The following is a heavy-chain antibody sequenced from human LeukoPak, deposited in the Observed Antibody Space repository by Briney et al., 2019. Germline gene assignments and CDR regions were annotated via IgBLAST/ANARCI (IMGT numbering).Heavy chain of an antibody. CDR2: IYYSGST. D-gene: IGHD3-3*01. CDR3: ARGRRYYDFWSGPNWFDP. J-gene: IGHJ5*02. V-gene: IGHV4-30-4*01. CDR1: GGSISSGDYY. Sequence: SETLSLTCTVSGGSISSGDYYWSWIRQPPGKGLEWIGYIYYSGSTYYNPSLKSRVTISVDTSKNQFSLKLSSVTAADTAVYYCARGRRYYDFWSGPNWFDPWGQGTLVTVSS.